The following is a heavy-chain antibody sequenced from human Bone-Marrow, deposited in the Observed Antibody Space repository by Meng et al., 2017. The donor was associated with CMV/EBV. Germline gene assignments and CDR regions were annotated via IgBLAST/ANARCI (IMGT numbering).Heavy chain of an antibody. J-gene: IGHJ6*02. CDR1: GGSSSGYY. CDR2: IYYSGST. Sequence: SETLSLTCAVYGGSSSGYYWSWIRQPPGKGLEWIGYIYYSGSTNYNPSLKSRVTISVDTSKNQFSLKLSSVTAADTAVYYCARVEFLGRSTQKSRPTSLDVWGQGTTVTVSS. D-gene: IGHD3-10*01. CDR3: ARVEFLGRSTQKSRPTSLDV. V-gene: IGHV4-59*01.